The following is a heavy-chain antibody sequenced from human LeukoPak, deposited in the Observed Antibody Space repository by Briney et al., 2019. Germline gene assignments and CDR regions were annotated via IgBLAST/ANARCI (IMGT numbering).Heavy chain of an antibody. CDR1: GFTFSSYS. CDR2: IISSRSYI. Sequence: GGSLRFSCAALGFTFSSYSMYWVRQVPGKGLEWASSIISSRSYIYYADSVKGRFTISRDNAKSSLYLQMNSLGAEDTAVYYCARVAPLYYYDSRADIDALDIWGQGTMVTVSS. D-gene: IGHD3-22*01. CDR3: ARVAPLYYYDSRADIDALDI. V-gene: IGHV3-21*01. J-gene: IGHJ3*02.